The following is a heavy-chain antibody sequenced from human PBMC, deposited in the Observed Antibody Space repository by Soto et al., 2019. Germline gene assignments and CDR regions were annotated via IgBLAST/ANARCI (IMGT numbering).Heavy chain of an antibody. CDR2: IKSKTDGGTT. J-gene: IGHJ6*03. D-gene: IGHD3-9*01. CDR3: TTDFNQYYDSPWYIDV. CDR1: GFTFSNAW. Sequence: EVQLVESGGGLVKPGGSLRRSCAASGFTFSNAWMSWVRQAPGEGLEWVGRIKSKTDGGTTDYAAPVKGRFTISRDDSKNTLYLQINSLKTEDTAVYYCTTDFNQYYDSPWYIDVWGKGTTVTVSS. V-gene: IGHV3-15*01.